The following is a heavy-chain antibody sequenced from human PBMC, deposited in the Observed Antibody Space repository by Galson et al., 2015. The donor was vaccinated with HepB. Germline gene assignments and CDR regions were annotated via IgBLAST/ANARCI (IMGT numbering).Heavy chain of an antibody. Sequence: SVKVSCKASGYTFTSYGISWVRQAPGQGLEWMGWISAYNGNTNYAQKLQGRVTMTTDTSTSTAYMELRSLRSDDTAVYYCARGGYCSGGSCSPFWYFDLWGRGTLVTVSS. CDR2: ISAYNGNT. D-gene: IGHD2-15*01. CDR3: ARGGYCSGGSCSPFWYFDL. CDR1: GYTFTSYG. J-gene: IGHJ2*01. V-gene: IGHV1-18*01.